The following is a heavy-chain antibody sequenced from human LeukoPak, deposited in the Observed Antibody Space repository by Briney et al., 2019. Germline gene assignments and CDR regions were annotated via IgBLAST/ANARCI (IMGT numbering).Heavy chain of an antibody. CDR2: ISSSGRTK. V-gene: IGHV3-48*03. CDR3: ARGGTGYDLFDY. CDR1: GFTFSSYE. J-gene: IGHJ4*02. Sequence: SGGSLRLSCAASGFTFSSYEMTWVRQAPGKGLEWVSYISSSGRTKYYADSVKGRFTISRDNAKNSLYLQMNSLRAEGTAVYYCARGGTGYDLFDYWGQGTLVTVSS. D-gene: IGHD5-12*01.